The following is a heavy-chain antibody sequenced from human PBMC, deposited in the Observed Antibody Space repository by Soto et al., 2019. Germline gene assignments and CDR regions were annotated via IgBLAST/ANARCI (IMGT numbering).Heavy chain of an antibody. CDR3: ARPTYCSSTYCNDAFDI. J-gene: IGHJ3*02. CDR1: GGSINSGDYY. CDR2: INHSGST. Sequence: SETLSLTCTVSGGSINSGDYYWSWIRQHPGKGLEWIGEINHSGSTNYNPSLKSRVTISVDTSKNQFSLKLRSVTAADTAVYYCARPTYCSSTYCNDAFDIWGQGTMVTVSS. D-gene: IGHD2-2*01. V-gene: IGHV4-30-4*01.